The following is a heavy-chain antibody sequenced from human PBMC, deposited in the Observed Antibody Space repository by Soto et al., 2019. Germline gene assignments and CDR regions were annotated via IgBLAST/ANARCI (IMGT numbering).Heavy chain of an antibody. D-gene: IGHD6-13*01. CDR2: IIPMFGTT. V-gene: IGHV1-69*13. CDR1: GYTFTGYY. Sequence: ASVKVSCKASGYTFTGYYMHWVRQAPGRGLEWMGGIIPMFGTTNYAQKFKGRVTISADESTSTAYMELSSLRSEDAAVYYCARAAIHGSSWYFWFDPWGQGTLVTVSS. J-gene: IGHJ5*02. CDR3: ARAAIHGSSWYFWFDP.